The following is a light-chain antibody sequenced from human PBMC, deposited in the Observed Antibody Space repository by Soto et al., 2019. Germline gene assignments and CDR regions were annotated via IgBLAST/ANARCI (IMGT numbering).Light chain of an antibody. V-gene: IGKV3-15*01. CDR2: GAS. CDR1: QSVSSN. J-gene: IGKJ1*01. Sequence: EIVMTQSPATLSVSPGERATLSCRASQSVSSNLAWYQQKPGQAPRLLIYGASTRASSIPARCRGSGSGTDFTLTISSLQSEDFAVYYCQHYNNWPPWTFGQGTKVEIK. CDR3: QHYNNWPPWT.